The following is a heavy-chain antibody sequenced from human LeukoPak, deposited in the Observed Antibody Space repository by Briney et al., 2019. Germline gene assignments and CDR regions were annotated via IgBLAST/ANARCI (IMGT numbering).Heavy chain of an antibody. V-gene: IGHV3-30*18. CDR2: ISYDGSNK. CDR3: AKVGPSSGWSSPLNY. CDR1: GFTFSSYG. D-gene: IGHD6-19*01. Sequence: GGSLRLSCAASGFTFSSYGMHWVRQAPGKGLEWVAVISYDGSNKYYADSVKGRFTISRDNSKNTLYLQMNSLRVEDTAVYYCAKVGPSSGWSSPLNYWGQGTLVTVSS. J-gene: IGHJ4*02.